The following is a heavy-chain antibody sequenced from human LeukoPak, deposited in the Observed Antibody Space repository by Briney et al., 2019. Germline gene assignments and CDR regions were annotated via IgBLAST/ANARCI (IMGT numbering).Heavy chain of an antibody. CDR3: ALTHYYDSSGRFDY. CDR2: INHSGST. V-gene: IGHV4-34*01. D-gene: IGHD3-22*01. CDR1: GGSFSGYY. Sequence: SETLSLTCAVSGGSFSGYYWSWIRQPPGKGRERIGEINHSGSTNYNPSLTSRVTISLDTSKNQFSLKLSSVTAADTAVYYCALTHYYDSSGRFDYWGQGTLVTVSS. J-gene: IGHJ4*02.